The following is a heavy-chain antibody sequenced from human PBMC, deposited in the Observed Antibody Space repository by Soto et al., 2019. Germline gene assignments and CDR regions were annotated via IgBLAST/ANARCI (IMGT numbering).Heavy chain of an antibody. V-gene: IGHV4-4*08. CDR3: ARDNNWFLF. Sequence: PSETLSLTCHVSGGSINNAFWNWIRHTPRKGLQWVGYIYSTGYVAYNPSLEARATISMDKSRNQVSLRLTSVTAEDTATYYCARDNNWFLFWGQGIPVPVSS. CDR2: IYSTGYV. CDR1: GGSINNAF. J-gene: IGHJ5*01.